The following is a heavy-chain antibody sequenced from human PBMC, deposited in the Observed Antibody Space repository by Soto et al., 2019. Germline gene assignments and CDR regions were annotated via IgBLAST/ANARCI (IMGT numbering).Heavy chain of an antibody. V-gene: IGHV1-3*01. CDR2: INAGNGNT. Sequence: ASVQVSCKASGYTFTSYAMHWVRQAPGQRLEWMGWINAGNGNTKYSQKFQGRVTMTTDTSTSTAYMELRSLRSDDTAVYYCARHDPPSDYWGQGTLVTV. CDR3: ARHDPPSDY. J-gene: IGHJ4*02. CDR1: GYTFTSYA.